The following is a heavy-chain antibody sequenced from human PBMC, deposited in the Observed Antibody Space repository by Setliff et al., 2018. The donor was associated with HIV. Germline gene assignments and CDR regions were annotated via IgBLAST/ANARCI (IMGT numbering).Heavy chain of an antibody. CDR2: VGVDSDDT. CDR1: GFAFSTFV. CDR3: ATGGPFGGLDH. V-gene: IGHV3-23*01. J-gene: IGHJ4*02. D-gene: IGHD7-27*01. Sequence: GGSLRLSCAAFGFAFSTFVMNWVRKVQGKGLEWVAGVGVDSDDTFYADSVRGRFAVSRDNAGNTLYLHINSLRAEDTAVYYCATGGPFGGLDHWGLGTLVTVSS.